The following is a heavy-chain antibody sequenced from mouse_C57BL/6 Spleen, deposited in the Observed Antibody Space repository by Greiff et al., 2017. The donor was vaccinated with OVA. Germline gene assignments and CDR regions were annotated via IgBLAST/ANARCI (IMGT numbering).Heavy chain of an antibody. V-gene: IGHV5-9*01. CDR3: ARHREAYFDY. J-gene: IGHJ2*01. Sequence: EVKLQESGGGLVKPGGSLKLSCAASGFTFSSYTMSWVRQTPEKRLEWVATISGGGGNTYYPDSVKGRFTISRDNAKNTLYLQMSSLRSEDTALYYCARHREAYFDYWGQGTTLTVSS. D-gene: IGHD3-3*01. CDR1: GFTFSSYT. CDR2: ISGGGGNT.